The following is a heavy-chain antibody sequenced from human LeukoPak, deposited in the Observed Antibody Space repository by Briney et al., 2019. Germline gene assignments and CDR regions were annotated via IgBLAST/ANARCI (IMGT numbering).Heavy chain of an antibody. CDR2: ISAYNGNT. D-gene: IGHD3-22*01. J-gene: IGHJ5*02. CDR3: ARGQYYYDSSGRYNWFDP. CDR1: GYTFTSYG. V-gene: IGHV1-18*01. Sequence: ASVKVSCKASGYTFTSYGISWVRQAPGQGLEWMGWISAYNGNTNYAQKLQGRVTMTTDTSTSTAYMELRSLRSDDTAVYYCARGQYYYDSSGRYNWFDPWGQGTLVTVSS.